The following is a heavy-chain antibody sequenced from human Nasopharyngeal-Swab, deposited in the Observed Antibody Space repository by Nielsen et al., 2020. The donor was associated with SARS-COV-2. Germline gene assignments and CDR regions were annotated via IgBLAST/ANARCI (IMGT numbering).Heavy chain of an antibody. J-gene: IGHJ4*02. CDR3: GREPYTVPAAGFPIDY. CDR1: GFTFSAYG. Sequence: GGSLRLSCAASGFTFSAYGMNWVRQAPGKGLEWVSSISISSRYIYYADSLKGRFTISRDNAKNSLYLQMNSLRAEDTAVYYCGREPYTVPAAGFPIDYWGQGALVTVSS. CDR2: ISISSRYI. D-gene: IGHD2-2*01. V-gene: IGHV3-21*06.